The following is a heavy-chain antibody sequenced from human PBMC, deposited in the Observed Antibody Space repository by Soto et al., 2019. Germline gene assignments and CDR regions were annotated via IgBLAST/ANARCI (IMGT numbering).Heavy chain of an antibody. CDR3: AREVAADGTFREDVFDI. Sequence: QVHLVQSGAEVKKPGSSVKVSCKAPGGTFSNHAINWVRQAPGQGLEWMGRIIPIFSTTNYAQKFQGRVTGTADESTIQASLELSSLKQDDTAVYYCAREVAADGTFREDVFDIWGQGTLVTVSS. CDR2: IIPIFSTT. J-gene: IGHJ3*02. CDR1: GGTFSNHA. D-gene: IGHD6-13*01. V-gene: IGHV1-69*12.